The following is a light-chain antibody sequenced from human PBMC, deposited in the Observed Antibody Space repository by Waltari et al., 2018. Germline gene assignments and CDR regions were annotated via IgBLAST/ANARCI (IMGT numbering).Light chain of an antibody. V-gene: IGKV4-1*01. J-gene: IGKJ4*01. Sequence: DIVKTQSKDYMARSLEERATINRKSTKSLLYSSNRENYLAWYQQKPGQPPKLLIYWASARESGVPDRFSGSGSGTDFTLTISNLQAEDAAVYHCQQYYSDPLTFGGGTKVEI. CDR3: QQYYSDPLT. CDR1: KSLLYSSNRENY. CDR2: WAS.